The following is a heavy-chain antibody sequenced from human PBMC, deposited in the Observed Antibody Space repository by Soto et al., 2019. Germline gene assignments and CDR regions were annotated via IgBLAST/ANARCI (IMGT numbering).Heavy chain of an antibody. D-gene: IGHD6-6*01. CDR3: ARSLSTIGARLDY. CDR1: GYIFTDYY. CDR2: INPNTGGT. J-gene: IGHJ4*01. V-gene: IGHV1-2*02. Sequence: ASVKVSCKASGYIFTDYYLHWVRQAPGQGLEYMGWINPNTGGTKYSQRFQGRVTMTGGTLLLNWLTSDDTAVYYCARSLSTIGARLDYWGQGTLFTVSS.